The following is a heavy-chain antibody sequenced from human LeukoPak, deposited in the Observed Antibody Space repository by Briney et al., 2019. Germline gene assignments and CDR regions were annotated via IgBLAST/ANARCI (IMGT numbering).Heavy chain of an antibody. CDR3: ARVDYDFWSGSYYYYYYMDV. V-gene: IGHV4-61*02. D-gene: IGHD3-3*01. CDR2: IYTSGST. Sequence: SQTLSLTCTVSGGSISSGSYYWSWIWQPAGKGLEWIGRIYTSGSTNYNPSLKSRVTISVDTSKNQFSLKLSSVTAADTAVYYCARVDYDFWSGSYYYYYYMDVWGKGTTVTVSS. CDR1: GGSISSGSYY. J-gene: IGHJ6*03.